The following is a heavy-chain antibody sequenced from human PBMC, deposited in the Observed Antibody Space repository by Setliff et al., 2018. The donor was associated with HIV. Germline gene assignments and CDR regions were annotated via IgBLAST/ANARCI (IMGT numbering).Heavy chain of an antibody. J-gene: IGHJ6*03. V-gene: IGHV4-34*01. CDR2: INHGGST. CDR1: GGSFSNYY. Sequence: PSETLSLTCAGYGGSFSNYYWSWIRQSPGEGLEWIGEINHGGSTNYNPSLKSRVTMSVDTSKNQFSLQLTSVTAADTAVYYCARSGNILTDYSYYSYFMDVWGGGTTVTVSS. CDR3: ARSGNILTDYSYYSYFMDV. D-gene: IGHD3-9*01.